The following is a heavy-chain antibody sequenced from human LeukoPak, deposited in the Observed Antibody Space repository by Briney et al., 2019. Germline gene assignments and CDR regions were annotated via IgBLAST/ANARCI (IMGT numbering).Heavy chain of an antibody. CDR1: GFTSSSYW. CDR3: AGVGVRDSSSWFD. CDR2: INSDARGT. D-gene: IGHD6-13*01. Sequence: GGSLRLSCAASGFTSSSYWMHWVRQGPGKGLVWVSRINSDARGTSYADSVKGRFTISRDNAKNTLYLQMNSLRAEDTAVYYCAGVGVRDSSSWFDWGQGTLVTVSS. J-gene: IGHJ4*02. V-gene: IGHV3-74*01.